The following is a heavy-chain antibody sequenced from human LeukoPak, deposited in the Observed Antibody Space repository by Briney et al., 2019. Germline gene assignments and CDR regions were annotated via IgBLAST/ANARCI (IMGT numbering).Heavy chain of an antibody. Sequence: EASVKVSCKASGYTFTSYGINWVRQATGQGLEWMGWMNPNSGNTGYAQKFQGRVTMTRNTSISTAYMELSSLRSEDTAVYYCARGLPRYSYGYFSVYYYGMDVWGQGTTVTVSS. CDR1: GYTFTSYG. D-gene: IGHD5-18*01. V-gene: IGHV1-8*02. CDR3: ARGLPRYSYGYFSVYYYGMDV. J-gene: IGHJ6*02. CDR2: MNPNSGNT.